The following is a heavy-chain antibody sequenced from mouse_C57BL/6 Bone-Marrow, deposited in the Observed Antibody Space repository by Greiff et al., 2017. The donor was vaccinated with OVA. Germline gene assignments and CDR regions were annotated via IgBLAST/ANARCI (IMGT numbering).Heavy chain of an antibody. CDR3: AVRASYDDDDGYAMDY. CDR1: GFSLSTSGMG. J-gene: IGHJ4*01. V-gene: IGHV8-12*01. CDR2: TYWDDDK. Sequence: QVPLKVSGPGILQSSQTLSLTCSFSGFSLSTSGMGVSWIRQPSGKGLEWLAHTYWDDDKRYNPSLKRRPTISKDTSSSQVFLKITSMDIADTATYDCAVRASYDDDDGYAMDYWGQGTSVTVSA. D-gene: IGHD2-4*01.